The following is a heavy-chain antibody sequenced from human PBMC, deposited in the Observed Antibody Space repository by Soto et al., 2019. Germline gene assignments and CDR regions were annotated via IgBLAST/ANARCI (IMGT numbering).Heavy chain of an antibody. CDR1: EFSFSNYN. CDR2: ITDSSDTV. Sequence: GGSLRLSCVASEFSFSNYNMNWARQAPGKGLEWVSCITDSSDTVHYADSVRGRFTISRDNAESSLYLQMNSLRDEDTAVYFRARDFGHGYYLDYWGRGTLVTVSS. J-gene: IGHJ4*02. D-gene: IGHD3-3*01. V-gene: IGHV3-48*02. CDR3: ARDFGHGYYLDY.